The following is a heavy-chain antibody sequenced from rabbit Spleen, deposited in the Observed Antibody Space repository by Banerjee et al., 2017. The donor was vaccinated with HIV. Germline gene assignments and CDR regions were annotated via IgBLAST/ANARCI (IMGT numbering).Heavy chain of an antibody. V-gene: IGHV1S40*01. Sequence: QSLEESGGDLVKPGTSLTLTCKASGFSFSSGYYMCWVRQAPGKGLEWIACIAAGSGGTTYYASWAKGRFPISKASSTTVTLQMTSLTAADTATYFCARTGSSWSLNLWGHGTLVTVS. CDR3: ARTGSSWSLNL. CDR1: GFSFSSGYY. J-gene: IGHJ4*01. CDR2: IAAGSGGTT. D-gene: IGHD8-1*01.